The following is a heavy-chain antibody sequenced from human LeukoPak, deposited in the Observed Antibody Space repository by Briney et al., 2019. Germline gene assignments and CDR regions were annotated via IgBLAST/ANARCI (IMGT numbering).Heavy chain of an antibody. Sequence: GSLRLSCAASGFTFSTYAMSWVRQAPGKGLEWVSAISGSGGSTYYADSVKGRFTISRDNSKSTVYLQMNSLRAEDTAIYYCAKVPYSSGWYYFDYWGQGTPVTVSS. CDR2: ISGSGGST. D-gene: IGHD6-19*01. CDR1: GFTFSTYA. J-gene: IGHJ4*02. V-gene: IGHV3-23*01. CDR3: AKVPYSSGWYYFDY.